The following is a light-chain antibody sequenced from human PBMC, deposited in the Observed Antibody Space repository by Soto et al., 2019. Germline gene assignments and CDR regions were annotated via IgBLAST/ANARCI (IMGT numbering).Light chain of an antibody. CDR3: CSYAGSHVV. CDR1: SSDVGSYNL. V-gene: IGLV2-23*01. J-gene: IGLJ2*01. CDR2: EDN. Sequence: QSALTQPASVSGSPGQSITNSCTGISSDVGSYNLVSWYQQHPGKAPKFMIFEDNKRPLGVSNRFSGSKSGNTASLTISGLQTEDEADYYCCSYAGSHVVFGGGTKLTVL.